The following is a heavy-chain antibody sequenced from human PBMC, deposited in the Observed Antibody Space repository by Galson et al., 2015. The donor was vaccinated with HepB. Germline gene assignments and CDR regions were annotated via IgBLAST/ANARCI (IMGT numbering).Heavy chain of an antibody. V-gene: IGHV3-7*01. Sequence: SLRLSCAASGFTFSSYWMSWVRQAPGKGLEWVANIKQDGSEKYYVDSVKGRFTISRDNAKNSLYLQMNSLRAEDTAVYYCARANYDFWSGYLGAWFDPWGQGTLVTVSS. D-gene: IGHD3-3*01. J-gene: IGHJ5*02. CDR3: ARANYDFWSGYLGAWFDP. CDR2: IKQDGSEK. CDR1: GFTFSSYW.